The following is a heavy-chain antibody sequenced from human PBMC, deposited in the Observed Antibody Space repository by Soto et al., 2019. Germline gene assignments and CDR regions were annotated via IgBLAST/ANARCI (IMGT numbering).Heavy chain of an antibody. V-gene: IGHV4-39*01. Sequence: SETLSLTCTVSGGSISSSSYYWGWIRQPPGKGLEWIGSIYYSGSTYYNPSLKSRVTISVDTSKNQFSLKLSSVTAADTAVYYCARRGSYYGMDVWGQGTTVTISS. D-gene: IGHD3-16*01. CDR3: ARRGSYYGMDV. CDR1: GGSISSSSYY. CDR2: IYYSGST. J-gene: IGHJ6*02.